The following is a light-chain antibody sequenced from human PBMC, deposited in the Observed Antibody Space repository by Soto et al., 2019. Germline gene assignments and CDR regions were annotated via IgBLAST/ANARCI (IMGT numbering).Light chain of an antibody. V-gene: IGKV3-20*01. CDR3: QQYGRSPHT. CDR1: QSVSSSY. J-gene: IGKJ2*01. Sequence: EIVLTQSPGTLSLSPGERATLSCRASQSVSSSYLAWYQHKPGQAPRLLIYGASSRATGMPARFSGSGSGTDFTLTISRLEPEDFAVYYCQQYGRSPHTFGQGTKLEIK. CDR2: GAS.